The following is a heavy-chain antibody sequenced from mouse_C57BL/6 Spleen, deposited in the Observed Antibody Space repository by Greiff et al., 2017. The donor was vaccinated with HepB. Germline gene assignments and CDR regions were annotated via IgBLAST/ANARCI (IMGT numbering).Heavy chain of an antibody. D-gene: IGHD1-1*01. CDR3: ARAFITTVVAPDY. V-gene: IGHV5-17*01. Sequence: EVQLVESGGGLVKPGGSLKLSCAASGFTFSDYGMHWVRQAPEKGLEWVAYISSGSSTIYYADTVKGRFTISRDNAKNTLFLQMTSLRSEDTAMYYCARAFITTVVAPDYWGQGTTLTVSS. J-gene: IGHJ2*01. CDR2: ISSGSSTI. CDR1: GFTFSDYG.